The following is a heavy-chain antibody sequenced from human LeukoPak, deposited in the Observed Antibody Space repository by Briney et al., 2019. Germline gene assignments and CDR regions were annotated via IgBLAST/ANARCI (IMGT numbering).Heavy chain of an antibody. CDR1: GFTFSSYT. D-gene: IGHD3-10*01. CDR2: IGSRSSVI. J-gene: IGHJ5*02. V-gene: IGHV3-48*02. CDR3: ATIAYGSGTYGIDP. Sequence: GGSLRLSCAASGFTFSSYTMNWVRQAPGKGLEWISYIGSRSSVIYYADPVKGRFTISRDNAKNSLYLQMDSLRDEDTAVYYCATIAYGSGTYGIDPWGQGTLVTVSS.